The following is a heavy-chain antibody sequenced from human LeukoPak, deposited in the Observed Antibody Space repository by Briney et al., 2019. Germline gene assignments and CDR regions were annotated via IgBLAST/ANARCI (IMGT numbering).Heavy chain of an antibody. CDR1: GFTVSSNY. CDR2: IYSGGST. D-gene: IGHD3-10*01. V-gene: IGHV3-53*01. Sequence: GGSLRLSCAASGFTVSSNYMSWVRQAPGKGLEWVSVIYSGGSTYYADSVKGRFTISRDNAKNSLYLQMNSLRAEDTAVYYCAREGLWFREDYFDYWGQGTLVTVSS. J-gene: IGHJ4*02. CDR3: AREGLWFREDYFDY.